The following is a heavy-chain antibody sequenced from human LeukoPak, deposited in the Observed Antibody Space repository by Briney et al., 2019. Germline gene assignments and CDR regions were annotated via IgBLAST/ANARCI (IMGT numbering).Heavy chain of an antibody. D-gene: IGHD4-17*01. CDR3: AKAGDYGDFNWFDP. CDR2: ISGSGGST. CDR1: GFSFSSYA. Sequence: GGSLRLSCAASGFSFSSYAMSWVRQAPGEGLEWVSDISGSGGSTYYADSVKGRFTISRDNSKNTLYLQMNSLRAEDTAVYYCAKAGDYGDFNWFDPWGQGTLVTVSS. V-gene: IGHV3-23*01. J-gene: IGHJ5*02.